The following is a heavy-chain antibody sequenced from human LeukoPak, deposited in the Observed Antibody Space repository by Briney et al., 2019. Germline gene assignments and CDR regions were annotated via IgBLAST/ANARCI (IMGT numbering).Heavy chain of an antibody. CDR2: IIPIFGTA. J-gene: IGHJ4*02. Sequence: ASVKVSCKASGGTFSSYAISWVRQAPGQGLEWMGGIIPIFGTANYAQKFQGRVTITADESTSTAYMEPSSLRSEDTAVYYCARLGSGYSYGLFDYWGQGTLVTVSS. CDR1: GGTFSSYA. D-gene: IGHD5-18*01. CDR3: ARLGSGYSYGLFDY. V-gene: IGHV1-69*13.